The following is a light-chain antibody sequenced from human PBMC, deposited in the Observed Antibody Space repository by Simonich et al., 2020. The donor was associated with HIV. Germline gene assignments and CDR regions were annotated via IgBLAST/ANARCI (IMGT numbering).Light chain of an antibody. Sequence: DIVMTQSPDSLAVSLGERATIHCKYSQSVLYSSNNQDYLAWYHQKPGQPPNLLMYWAATRESGVPDRFSGSGSGTDFTLTISRLQPEDFATYYCQQSYSTTFGPGTKVDIK. CDR2: WAA. J-gene: IGKJ3*01. V-gene: IGKV4-1*01. CDR1: QSVLYSSNNQDY. CDR3: QQSYSTT.